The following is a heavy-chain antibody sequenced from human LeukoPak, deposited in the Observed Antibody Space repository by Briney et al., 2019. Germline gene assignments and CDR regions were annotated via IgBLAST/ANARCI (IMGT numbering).Heavy chain of an antibody. V-gene: IGHV4-34*01. J-gene: IGHJ6*04. CDR2: INHSGST. Sequence: SETLSLTSAVYGGSFSGYYWSWIRQPPGKGLEWIGEINHSGSTNYNPSLKSRVTISVDTSKNQFSLKLSSVTAADTAVYYCARGKGVVVPAAIRYYYYGMDVWGKGTTVTVSS. CDR3: ARGKGVVVPAAIRYYYYGMDV. CDR1: GGSFSGYY. D-gene: IGHD2-2*02.